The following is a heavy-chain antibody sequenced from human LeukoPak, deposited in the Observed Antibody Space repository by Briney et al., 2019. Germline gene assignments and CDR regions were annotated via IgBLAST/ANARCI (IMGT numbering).Heavy chain of an antibody. CDR2: IYPGDSDT. J-gene: IGHJ2*01. V-gene: IGHV5-51*01. CDR3: ARHAIAADWWTDQDKWYFDL. Sequence: GESLKISCKGSGDSFTSYWIGWVRQMPGKGLEWMGIIYPGDSDTRYSTSFQGQVTISADKSISTAYLQWSSLKASDTAMYSCARHAIAADWWTDQDKWYFDLWGRGTLVTVPS. D-gene: IGHD6-25*01. CDR1: GDSFTSYW.